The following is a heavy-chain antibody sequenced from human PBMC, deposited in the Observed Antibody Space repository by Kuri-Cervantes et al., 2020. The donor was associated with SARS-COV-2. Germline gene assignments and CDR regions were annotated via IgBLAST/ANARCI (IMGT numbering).Heavy chain of an antibody. CDR2: ISSSSSYI. D-gene: IGHD1-26*01. CDR3: ASEDSGSYFGGRGMFDP. V-gene: IGHV3-21*01. J-gene: IGHJ5*02. Sequence: GESLKISCAASGFTFSSYSMNWVRQAPGKGLEWVSCISSSSSYIYYADSVKGRFTISIDNAKNSLYLQMNSLRAEDTAVYYCASEDSGSYFGGRGMFDPWGQGTLVTVSS. CDR1: GFTFSSYS.